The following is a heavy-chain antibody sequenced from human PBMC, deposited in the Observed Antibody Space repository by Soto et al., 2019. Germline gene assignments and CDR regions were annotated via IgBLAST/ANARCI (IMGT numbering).Heavy chain of an antibody. J-gene: IGHJ5*02. V-gene: IGHV1-18*01. CDR1: CYTFISYG. Sequence: ASVKVSCKTSCYTFISYGITWVRQAPGQGLEWMGWISAYKDNTNYAQKVQDRVTLTTDTSTNTAYMELWSLRSDDTAVYYCARADSVTTINFDPWGQGTQVTVSS. CDR2: ISAYKDNT. D-gene: IGHD4-17*01. CDR3: ARADSVTTINFDP.